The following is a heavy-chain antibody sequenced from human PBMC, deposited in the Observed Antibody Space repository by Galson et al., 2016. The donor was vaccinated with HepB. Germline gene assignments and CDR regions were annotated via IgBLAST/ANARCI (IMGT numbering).Heavy chain of an antibody. CDR1: GFTFSSYG. J-gene: IGHJ3*02. CDR3: AKISLVGYNSGWGGSFDI. Sequence: SLRLSCAASGFTFSSYGMHWVRQAPGKGLEWVAVIWYDGSNNYYADSVKGRFTISRDNSKNTLYLQMNSLRAEDAAVYYCAKISLVGYNSGWGGSFDIWGRGTMVTVSS. CDR2: IWYDGSNN. V-gene: IGHV3-33*06. D-gene: IGHD6-19*01.